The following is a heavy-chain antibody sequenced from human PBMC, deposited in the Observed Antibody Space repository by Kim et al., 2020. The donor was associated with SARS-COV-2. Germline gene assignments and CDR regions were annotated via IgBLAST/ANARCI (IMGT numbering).Heavy chain of an antibody. D-gene: IGHD2-2*03. CDR2: GEST. Sequence: GESTFYADSVKGRFTIPRDHSKNTVYLQINSLRAEDTAVYFCARVLYGFDYWGQGTLVTVSS. J-gene: IGHJ4*02. CDR3: ARVLYGFDY. V-gene: IGHV3-23*01.